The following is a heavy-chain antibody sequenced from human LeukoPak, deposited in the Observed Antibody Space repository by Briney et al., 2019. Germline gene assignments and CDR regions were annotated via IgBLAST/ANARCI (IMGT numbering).Heavy chain of an antibody. CDR3: ARDICSGIGCYPRAPFDY. CDR1: GFTLSSYW. J-gene: IGHJ4*02. Sequence: GGSLRLSCAASGFTLSSYWMHRVRRAPGEGLVWFSRMNSDGSNTNYADSVKGRFTISRDNAKNTLDLQMNSLRADDTAVYYCARDICSGIGCYPRAPFDYWGQGTLVTVSS. V-gene: IGHV3-74*01. D-gene: IGHD2-15*01. CDR2: MNSDGSNT.